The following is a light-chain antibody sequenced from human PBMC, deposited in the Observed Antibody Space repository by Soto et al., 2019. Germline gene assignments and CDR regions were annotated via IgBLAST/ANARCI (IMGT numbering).Light chain of an antibody. CDR3: QQYGSSPYT. V-gene: IGKV3-20*01. CDR1: QSVTSDY. Sequence: IVVTQSPGTLSLSPGERATLSCRASQSVTSDYLAGYQQKPGQPARLLIYGASNRATAIADRFSGSGSATDFTLTISRVDPEDFAVYYCQQYGSSPYTFGQGTRLDI. J-gene: IGKJ2*01. CDR2: GAS.